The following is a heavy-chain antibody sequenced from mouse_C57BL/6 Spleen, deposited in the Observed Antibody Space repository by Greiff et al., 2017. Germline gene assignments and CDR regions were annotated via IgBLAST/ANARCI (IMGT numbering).Heavy chain of an antibody. CDR2: IYPSDSET. Sequence: QVQLQQPGAELVRPGSSVKLSCKASGYTFTSYWMDWVKQRPGQGLEWIGNIYPSDSETHYNQKFKDKATLTVDKSSSTAYMQLSSLTSEDSAVYYCARYSSGYYFDYWGQGTTRTVSS. D-gene: IGHD3-2*02. J-gene: IGHJ2*01. CDR3: ARYSSGYYFDY. CDR1: GYTFTSYW. V-gene: IGHV1-61*01.